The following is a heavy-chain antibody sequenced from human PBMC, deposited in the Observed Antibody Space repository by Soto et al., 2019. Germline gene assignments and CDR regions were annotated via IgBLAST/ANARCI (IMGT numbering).Heavy chain of an antibody. CDR1: GGTFSSYV. J-gene: IGHJ1*01. CDR3: AREAERYFQL. CDR2: IIPIFGTV. V-gene: IGHV1-69*06. Sequence: QVQLVQSGAEVKKSGSSVKVSCKASGGTFSSYVISWVRQAPGQELEWMGGIIPIFGTVKYAQKFQGRVTITADKSASTAYMELSSLRSEDTAVYYCAREAERYFQLWGQGTLVTVSS.